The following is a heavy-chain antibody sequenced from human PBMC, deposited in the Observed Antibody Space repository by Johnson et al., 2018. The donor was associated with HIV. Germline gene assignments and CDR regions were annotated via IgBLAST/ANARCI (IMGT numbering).Heavy chain of an antibody. J-gene: IGHJ3*02. V-gene: IGHV3-13*01. CDR3: AKDRGLERRERAFDI. CDR1: GFTFSSYD. Sequence: VQLVESGGGLVQPGGSLRLSCAASGFTFSSYDMHWVRQATGKGLEWVSAIGTAGDTYYPGSVKGRFTISRDNAKNSLYLQMNSLRAEDTALYYCAKDRGLERRERAFDIWGQGTMVTVSS. D-gene: IGHD1-1*01. CDR2: IGTAGDT.